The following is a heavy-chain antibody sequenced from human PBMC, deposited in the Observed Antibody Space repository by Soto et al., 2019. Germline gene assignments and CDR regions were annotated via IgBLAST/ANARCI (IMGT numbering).Heavy chain of an antibody. D-gene: IGHD3-22*01. Sequence: VQLVESGGGVVQPGRSLRLSCAASGFTFSSYGMHWVRQAPGKGLEWVAVISYDGSNKYYADSVKGRFTISRDNSKNTLYLQMNSLRAEDTAVYYCAKDQGRGYYDSSGYLDYWGQGTLVTVSS. CDR3: AKDQGRGYYDSSGYLDY. CDR1: GFTFSSYG. J-gene: IGHJ4*02. CDR2: ISYDGSNK. V-gene: IGHV3-30*18.